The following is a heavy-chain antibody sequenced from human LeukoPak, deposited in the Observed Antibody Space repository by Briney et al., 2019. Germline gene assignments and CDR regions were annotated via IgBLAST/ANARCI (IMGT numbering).Heavy chain of an antibody. Sequence: GGSLRLSCAASGFTFSNFWMSWVRQAPGKGLEWVANIKQDGSEKHYVDSVKGRFTTSGDNFKNTVYLQMNSLRAEDTAVYYCARGRQNYGDYPYWGQGTLVTVSS. CDR3: ARGRQNYGDYPY. CDR2: IKQDGSEK. J-gene: IGHJ4*02. V-gene: IGHV3-7*03. D-gene: IGHD4-17*01. CDR1: GFTFSNFW.